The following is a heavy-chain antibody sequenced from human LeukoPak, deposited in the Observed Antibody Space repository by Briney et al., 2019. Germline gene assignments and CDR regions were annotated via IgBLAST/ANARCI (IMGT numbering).Heavy chain of an antibody. V-gene: IGHV4-59*01. CDR2: IYYSGST. Sequence: SETLSLTCAVYGGSFSGYYWSWIRQPPGRGLEWIGYIYYSGSTNYNPSLKSRVTISVDTSKNQFSLKLSSVTAADTAVYYCARDYDSSGYAFDYWGQGTLVTVSS. D-gene: IGHD3-22*01. J-gene: IGHJ4*02. CDR1: GGSFSGYY. CDR3: ARDYDSSGYAFDY.